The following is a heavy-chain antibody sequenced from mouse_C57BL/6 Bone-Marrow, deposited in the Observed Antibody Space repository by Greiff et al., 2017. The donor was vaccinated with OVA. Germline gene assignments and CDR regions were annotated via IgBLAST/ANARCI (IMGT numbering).Heavy chain of an antibody. V-gene: IGHV5-6*01. D-gene: IGHD2-3*01. Sequence: EVKVVESGGDLVKPGGSLKLSCAASGFTFSSYGMSWVRQTPDKRLEWVATISSGGSYTYYPDSVKGRFTISRDNAKNTLYLQMSSLKSEDTAMYYCARGDYDGDYYAMDYWGQGTSVTVSS. CDR2: ISSGGSYT. CDR1: GFTFSSYG. J-gene: IGHJ4*01. CDR3: ARGDYDGDYYAMDY.